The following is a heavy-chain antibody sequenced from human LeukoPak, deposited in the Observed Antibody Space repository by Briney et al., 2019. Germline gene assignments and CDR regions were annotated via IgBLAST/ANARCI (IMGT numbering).Heavy chain of an antibody. Sequence: GGSLRLSCSASSFNFKTYNINWVRQTPGKGLEWVSSISYTGTYIYYSDSVKGRFTISRDNAESSVYLELNSLRVDDTAIYYCTRDSGTYRPIDYWGQGTLVTVSS. CDR2: ISYTGTYI. J-gene: IGHJ4*02. CDR1: SFNFKTYN. D-gene: IGHD3-16*02. CDR3: TRDSGTYRPIDY. V-gene: IGHV3-21*01.